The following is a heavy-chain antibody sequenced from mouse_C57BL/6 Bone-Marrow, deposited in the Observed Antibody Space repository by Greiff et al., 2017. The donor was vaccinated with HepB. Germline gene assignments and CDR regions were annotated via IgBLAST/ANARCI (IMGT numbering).Heavy chain of an antibody. J-gene: IGHJ2*01. D-gene: IGHD2-3*01. Sequence: VKLQESDAELVKPGASVKISCKVSGYTFTDHTIHWMKQRPEQGLEWIGYIYPRDGSTKYNEKFKGKTTLTADKSSSTAYMQLNSLTSEDSAVYFCARMCDGYYAYYFDYWGQGTTLTVSS. V-gene: IGHV1-78*01. CDR3: ARMCDGYYAYYFDY. CDR1: GYTFTDHT. CDR2: IYPRDGST.